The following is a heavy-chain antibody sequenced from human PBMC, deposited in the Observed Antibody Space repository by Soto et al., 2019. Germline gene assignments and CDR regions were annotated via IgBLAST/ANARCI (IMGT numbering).Heavy chain of an antibody. CDR2: LIGSGTDI. J-gene: IGHJ4*02. V-gene: IGHV3-23*01. D-gene: IGHD2-21*02. Sequence: GGSLRLSCAASGFSFSRYAMMWVRQAPGKGQEWVAGLIGSGTDIRYADSVKGRFTISRDNSKNTLYLQMNSLRAEDTAIYYCTKDAVSGDGLWPAADWGQGTLVTVSS. CDR3: TKDAVSGDGLWPAAD. CDR1: GFSFSRYA.